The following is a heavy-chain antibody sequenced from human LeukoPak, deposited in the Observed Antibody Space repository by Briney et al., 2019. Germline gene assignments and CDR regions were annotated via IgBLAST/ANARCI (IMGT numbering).Heavy chain of an antibody. CDR2: IISGSGGST. CDR1: AFTFSNYA. J-gene: IGHJ2*01. V-gene: IGHV3-23*01. CDR3: AKSSAVRARPWYFDL. Sequence: AGGSLRLSCAASAFTFSNYAMSWVRQPPGKGLELVSTIISGSGGSTYYADSVKGRFTISRDNSQSTLFLQMNTLTADDTAVYYCAKSSAVRARPWYFDLWGRGTLVSVSS. D-gene: IGHD2-15*01.